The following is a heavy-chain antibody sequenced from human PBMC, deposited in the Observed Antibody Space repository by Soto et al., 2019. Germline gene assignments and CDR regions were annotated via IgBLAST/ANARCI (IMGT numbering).Heavy chain of an antibody. Sequence: ASVKVSCKASGYTFTSYGISWVRQAPGQGLEWMGWISAYNGNTNYAQKLQGRVTMTTDTSTSTAYMELRSLRSDDTAVYYCARVAKLWFGELSWGSWFDPWGQGTLVTVSS. CDR3: ARVAKLWFGELSWGSWFDP. J-gene: IGHJ5*02. CDR1: GYTFTSYG. CDR2: ISAYNGNT. V-gene: IGHV1-18*01. D-gene: IGHD3-10*01.